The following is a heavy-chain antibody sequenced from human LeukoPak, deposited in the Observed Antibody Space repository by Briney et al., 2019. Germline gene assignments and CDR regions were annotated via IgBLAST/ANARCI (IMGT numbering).Heavy chain of an antibody. V-gene: IGHV3-7*01. Sequence: GGSLRLSCAASGFTLSSYWMSWVRQAAGKGLEWVANIKQGGSEKYYVDCVKGRFTISRDNAKNSLYLQMNSLRAEDTAVYYCARNYYDSSGYCTPDYWGQGTLVTVSS. J-gene: IGHJ4*02. CDR1: GFTLSSYW. D-gene: IGHD3-22*01. CDR2: IKQGGSEK. CDR3: ARNYYDSSGYCTPDY.